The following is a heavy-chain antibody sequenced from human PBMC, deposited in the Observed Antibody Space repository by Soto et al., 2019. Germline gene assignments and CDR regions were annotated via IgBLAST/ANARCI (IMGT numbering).Heavy chain of an antibody. Sequence: QVQLVESGGGLVKPGGSLRLSCAASGFTISDYYMSWIRQAPGKGLECDSYISSSGSTIYYADSVKGRFTISRDNATNSLYLQMNVMRAQNTAVYYWARVLSIANSDWGQGTLVTVSS. CDR3: ARVLSIANSD. V-gene: IGHV3-11*01. D-gene: IGHD6-6*01. J-gene: IGHJ4*02. CDR1: GFTISDYY. CDR2: ISSSGSTI.